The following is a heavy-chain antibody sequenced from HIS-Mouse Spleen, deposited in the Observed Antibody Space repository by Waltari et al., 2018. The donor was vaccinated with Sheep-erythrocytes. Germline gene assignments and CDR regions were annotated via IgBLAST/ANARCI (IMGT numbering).Heavy chain of an antibody. J-gene: IGHJ4*02. V-gene: IGHV3-21*01. D-gene: IGHD1-26*01. CDR1: GFTFSSYS. CDR2: ISRSSSYR. Sequence: EVQLVESGGGLVKPGGSLRLSCAASGFTFSSYSMNWVRQAPGKGLEWVSSISRSSSYRYYADEVKGRFTISRDNAKNSLYLQMNSLRAEDTAVYYCARVASGATFDYWGQGTLVTVSS. CDR3: ARVASGATFDY.